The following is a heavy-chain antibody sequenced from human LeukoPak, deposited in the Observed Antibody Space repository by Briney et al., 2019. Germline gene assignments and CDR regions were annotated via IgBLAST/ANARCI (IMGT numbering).Heavy chain of an antibody. V-gene: IGHV3-21*04. CDR1: GFTFSRYT. D-gene: IGHD3-10*01. CDR3: ARDYPYGDY. CDR2: FSSSGST. J-gene: IGHJ4*02. Sequence: PGGSLRLSCAASGFTFSRYTMNWVRQAPGKGLEWVSVFSSSGSTHYADSVKGRFTISRDNARNSLYLQMNSLRAEDTAVYYCARDYPYGDYWGQGTLVTVSS.